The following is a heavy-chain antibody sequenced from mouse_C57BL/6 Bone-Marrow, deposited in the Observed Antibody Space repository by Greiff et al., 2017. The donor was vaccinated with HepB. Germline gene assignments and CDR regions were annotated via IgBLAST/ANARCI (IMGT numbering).Heavy chain of an antibody. CDR2: IHPNSGST. D-gene: IGHD2-3*01. Sequence: QVQLQQPGAELVKPGASVKLSCKASGYTFTSYWMHWVKQRPGQGLEWIGMIHPNSGSTNYNEKFKSKATLTVDKSSSTAYMQLSSLTSEDSAVYYCARGGDGCYVLHWYFDVWGTGTTVTVSS. J-gene: IGHJ1*03. CDR3: ARGGDGCYVLHWYFDV. CDR1: GYTFTSYW. V-gene: IGHV1-64*01.